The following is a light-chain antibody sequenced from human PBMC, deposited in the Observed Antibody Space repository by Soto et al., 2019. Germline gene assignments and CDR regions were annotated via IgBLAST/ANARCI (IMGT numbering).Light chain of an antibody. CDR1: QRIDRY. V-gene: IGKV1-5*01. CDR3: QQYKDDAWT. Sequence: DIQLTQSPSTLSASVGDRVTITCWASQRIDRYLAWYQQKPGKAPKLLVYDASTLEGGVPSRFSGSGSATAFILTISSLQPDDFATYYCQQYKDDAWTFGQGTRVEIK. J-gene: IGKJ1*01. CDR2: DAS.